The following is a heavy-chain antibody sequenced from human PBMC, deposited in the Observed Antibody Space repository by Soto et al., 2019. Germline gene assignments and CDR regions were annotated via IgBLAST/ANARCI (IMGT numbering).Heavy chain of an antibody. D-gene: IGHD2-21*02. J-gene: IGHJ6*02. Sequence: QVQLQESGPGLVRPSQTLSLTCTVSGGSSSLEHYHWNWIRQPAGKGREWIGYIHYSGSVWYNPSLLSHVSMSVDTSKNLFALKLRSVTAADTAEYICVREDDGGDRDHYGLDVWGQGTTVTVSS. CDR3: VREDDGGDRDHYGLDV. CDR1: GGSSSLEHYH. V-gene: IGHV4-30-4*01. CDR2: IHYSGSV.